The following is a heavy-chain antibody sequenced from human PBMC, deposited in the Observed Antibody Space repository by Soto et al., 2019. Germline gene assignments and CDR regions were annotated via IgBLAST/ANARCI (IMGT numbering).Heavy chain of an antibody. Sequence: GGSLRLSCAAFGFTFSSYGMHWVRQAPGKGLEWVAVIWYDGSNKYYADSVKGRFTISRDNSKNTLYLQMNSLRAEDTAVYYCARGSIAVAGIRYYYYYYGMDVWGQGTTVTVSS. D-gene: IGHD6-19*01. V-gene: IGHV3-33*01. CDR1: GFTFSSYG. CDR3: ARGSIAVAGIRYYYYYYGMDV. J-gene: IGHJ6*02. CDR2: IWYDGSNK.